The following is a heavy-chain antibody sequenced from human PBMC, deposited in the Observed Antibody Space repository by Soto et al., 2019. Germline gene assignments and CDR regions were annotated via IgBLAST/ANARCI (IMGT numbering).Heavy chain of an antibody. CDR1: GFTFSSYA. V-gene: IGHV3-23*01. Sequence: EVQLLESGGGLVQPGGSLRLSCAASGFTFSSYAMSWVRQAPGKGLELVSAISGSGGSTYYADSVKGRFTISRDNSKNTLYLQMNSLRAEDTAVYYCAKAPFGVVVNFDYWGQGTLVTVSS. D-gene: IGHD3-3*01. CDR2: ISGSGGST. J-gene: IGHJ4*02. CDR3: AKAPFGVVVNFDY.